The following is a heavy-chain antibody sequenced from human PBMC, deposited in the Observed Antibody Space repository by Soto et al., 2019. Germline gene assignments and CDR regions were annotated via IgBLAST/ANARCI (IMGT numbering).Heavy chain of an antibody. CDR2: ISAYNGNT. D-gene: IGHD5-12*01. CDR1: GYTFTSYG. V-gene: IGHV1-18*01. Sequence: GASVKVSCKASGYTFTSYGISWVRQAPGQGLEWMGWISAYNGNTNYAQKLQGRVTMTTDTSTSTAYMELRSLRSDDTAVYYCARDQQYSGGGQGAFDIWGQGTMVTVSS. CDR3: ARDQQYSGGGQGAFDI. J-gene: IGHJ3*02.